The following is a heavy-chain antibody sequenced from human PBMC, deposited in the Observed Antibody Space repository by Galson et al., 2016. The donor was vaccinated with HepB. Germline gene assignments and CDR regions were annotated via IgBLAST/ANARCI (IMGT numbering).Heavy chain of an antibody. D-gene: IGHD5-12*01. Sequence: SLRLSCAASGFSFSTHYMDWVRQAPGKGLEYVLGISDNGGATYYKDSVKGRFTISRDNSKNTVYLQMSSLRPEDTATYYCARNRGTGGYRFDPWGQGTLVTVSS. CDR1: GFSFSTHY. CDR2: ISDNGGAT. J-gene: IGHJ5*02. V-gene: IGHV3-64D*09. CDR3: ARNRGTGGYRFDP.